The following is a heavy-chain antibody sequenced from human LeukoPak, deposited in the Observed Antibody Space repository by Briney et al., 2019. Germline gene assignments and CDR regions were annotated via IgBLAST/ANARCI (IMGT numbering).Heavy chain of an antibody. J-gene: IGHJ1*01. Sequence: GGSLRLSCAASGFTFSSYWMHWVRQAPGKGLAWVSRINSDGSSTSYADSVKGRFTVSRDNAKNSLYLQMNSLRAEDTAVYYCARGGGSYLFQHWGQGTLVTVSS. CDR2: INSDGSST. CDR1: GFTFSSYW. CDR3: ARGGGSYLFQH. V-gene: IGHV3-74*01. D-gene: IGHD1-26*01.